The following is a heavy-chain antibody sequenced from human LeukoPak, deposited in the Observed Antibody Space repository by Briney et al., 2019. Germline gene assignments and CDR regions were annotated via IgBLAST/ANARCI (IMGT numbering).Heavy chain of an antibody. V-gene: IGHV3-66*01. J-gene: IGHJ6*04. CDR3: AELGITMIGGV. CDR2: IYSGGST. CDR1: EFSVGSNY. D-gene: IGHD3-10*02. Sequence: GGSLRLSCTASEFSVGSNYMTWVRQAPGKGLEWVSLIYSGGSTYYADSVKGRFTISRDNAKNSLYLQMNSLRAEDTAVYYCAELGITMIGGVWGKGTTVTISS.